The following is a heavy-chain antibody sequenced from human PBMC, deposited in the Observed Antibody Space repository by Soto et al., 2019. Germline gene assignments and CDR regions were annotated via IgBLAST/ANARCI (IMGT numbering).Heavy chain of an antibody. J-gene: IGHJ4*02. Sequence: GASVKVSCKASGGTFSSYAISWVRQAPGQGLEWMGGIIPIFGTANYAQKFQGRVTITADESTSTAYMELSSLRSEDTAVYYCARKGGAYSSGPDKFDYWGQGTLVTVSS. D-gene: IGHD6-19*01. CDR2: IIPIFGTA. CDR3: ARKGGAYSSGPDKFDY. CDR1: GGTFSSYA. V-gene: IGHV1-69*13.